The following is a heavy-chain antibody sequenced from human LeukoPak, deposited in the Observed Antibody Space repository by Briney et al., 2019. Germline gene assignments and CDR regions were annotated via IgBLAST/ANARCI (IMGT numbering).Heavy chain of an antibody. Sequence: SETLSLTYTVSGDSISRSSDYWGWLRQPPGKGPEWIGSVYYIGSTFYNPSLKSRLTISIDTSENQFSLKLRSVTAADTAVYYCAREDAEQMDNSFDIWGQGTMVTVSS. D-gene: IGHD5-24*01. V-gene: IGHV4-39*07. CDR1: GDSISRSSDY. CDR3: AREDAEQMDNSFDI. CDR2: VYYIGST. J-gene: IGHJ3*02.